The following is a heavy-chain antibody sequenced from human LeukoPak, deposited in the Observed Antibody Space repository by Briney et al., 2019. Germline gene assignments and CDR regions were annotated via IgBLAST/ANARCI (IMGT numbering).Heavy chain of an antibody. V-gene: IGHV1-8*01. CDR2: MNPNSGNT. D-gene: IGHD5-24*01. J-gene: IGHJ1*01. CDR3: ARLFLLDGYNRGYFQH. CDR1: GYTFTSYD. Sequence: ASVRVSCKASGYTFTSYDINWVRQATGQGLEWMGWMNPNSGNTGYAQKFQGRVTMTRNTSISTAYMELSSLRSEDTAVYYCARLFLLDGYNRGYFQHWGQGTLVTVSS.